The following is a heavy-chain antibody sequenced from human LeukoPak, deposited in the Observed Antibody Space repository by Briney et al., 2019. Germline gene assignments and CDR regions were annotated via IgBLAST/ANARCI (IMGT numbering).Heavy chain of an antibody. CDR3: ARETRTSGYDLIDL. V-gene: IGHV4-39*07. CDR2: IYYSGNT. Sequence: SETLSLTCTVSGDSISTSNSYWGWIRQPPGKGLEWIGSIYYSGNTYYNASLKSRVTISVDTSKNQFSLKLSFVTTADTAVYYCARETRTSGYDLIDLWGQGTLVTVSS. J-gene: IGHJ5*02. D-gene: IGHD5-12*01. CDR1: GDSISTSNSY.